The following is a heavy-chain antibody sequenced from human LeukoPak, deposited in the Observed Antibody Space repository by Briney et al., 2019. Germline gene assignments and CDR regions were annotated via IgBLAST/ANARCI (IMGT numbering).Heavy chain of an antibody. V-gene: IGHV5-51*01. CDR3: ARDASRGSMAN. CDR1: GYSFASYW. CDR2: IFPGDSDT. D-gene: IGHD3-22*01. Sequence: GESLKISWRGSGYSFASYWIGWVRQMPGKGLEWMGIIFPGDSDTRYSPSFQGQVTMSADKSISTAYLQWSSLKASDTAMYYCARDASRGSMANWGQGTLVTVSS. J-gene: IGHJ4*02.